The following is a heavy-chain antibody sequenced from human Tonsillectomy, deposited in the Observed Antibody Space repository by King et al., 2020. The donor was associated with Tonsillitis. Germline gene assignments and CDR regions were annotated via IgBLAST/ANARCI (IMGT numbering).Heavy chain of an antibody. CDR3: ARSRGKGYFDY. D-gene: IGHD3-10*01. J-gene: IGHJ4*02. CDR2: IFYIGST. Sequence: QLQESGPGLVKPSETLSLTCTVSGGSISSNRYYWGGIRQPPGKGLEWIGYIFYIGSTHYNPSLKSRVTISVDTSRNQFSLKVASVTAADTAVYYCARSRGKGYFDYWGQGTLVTVSS. CDR1: GGSISSNRYY. V-gene: IGHV4-39*01.